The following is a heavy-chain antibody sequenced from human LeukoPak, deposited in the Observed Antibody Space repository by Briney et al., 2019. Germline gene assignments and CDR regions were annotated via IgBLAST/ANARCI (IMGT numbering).Heavy chain of an antibody. V-gene: IGHV4-59*08. CDR1: GGSISSYY. Sequence: SETLSLTCTVSGGSISSYYWSWIRQPPGKGLEWIAYIYFSGSTDYNPSLKSRVTISLDTSKNQFSLKLSSVTAADTAVYYCARHDPIVGTPDAFDIWGQGTMVTVSS. CDR2: IYFSGST. D-gene: IGHD1-26*01. CDR3: ARHDPIVGTPDAFDI. J-gene: IGHJ3*02.